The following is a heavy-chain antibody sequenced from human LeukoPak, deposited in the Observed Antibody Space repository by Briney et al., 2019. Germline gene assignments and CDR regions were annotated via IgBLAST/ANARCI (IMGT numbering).Heavy chain of an antibody. D-gene: IGHD4-23*01. CDR3: ARAVGPFDY. CDR2: IWPDGSNK. CDR1: GFTFSTYG. V-gene: IGHV3-33*01. J-gene: IGHJ4*02. Sequence: GGFLRLSCAPSGFTFSTYGIHWVRQAPGKGLEWVAAIWPDGSNKYYADSVKGRFTISRDNSRNTLYLQMNSLRTEDTAVYYCARAVGPFDYWGQGTLVTVSS.